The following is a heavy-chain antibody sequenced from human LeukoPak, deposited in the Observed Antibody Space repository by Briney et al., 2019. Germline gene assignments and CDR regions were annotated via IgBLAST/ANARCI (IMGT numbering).Heavy chain of an antibody. Sequence: PGGSLRLSRSASGFVLSIYTMYWVRQTPGKGPEYVSTISGSGNGFSIYYADSVKGRFTISRDDSKSILYLQMNGLRSEDTAVYYCVKDFGRVRGTPDSWGQGTLVTVSS. V-gene: IGHV3-64D*06. J-gene: IGHJ4*02. CDR3: VKDFGRVRGTPDS. D-gene: IGHD3-16*01. CDR1: GFVLSIYT. CDR2: ISGSGNGFSI.